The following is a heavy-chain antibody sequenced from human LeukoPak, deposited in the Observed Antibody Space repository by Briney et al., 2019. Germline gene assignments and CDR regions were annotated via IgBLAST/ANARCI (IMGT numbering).Heavy chain of an antibody. CDR3: ARSPTYYDILTGYSLRYYFDY. Sequence: PSETLSLTCTVSGGSISSSSYYWGWIRQPPGKGLEWIGSIYYSGSTYYNPSLKSRVTISVDTSKNQFSLKLSSVTAADTAVYYCARSPTYYDILTGYSLRYYFDYWGQGTLVTVSS. J-gene: IGHJ4*02. CDR1: GGSISSSSYY. CDR2: IYYSGST. V-gene: IGHV4-39*07. D-gene: IGHD3-9*01.